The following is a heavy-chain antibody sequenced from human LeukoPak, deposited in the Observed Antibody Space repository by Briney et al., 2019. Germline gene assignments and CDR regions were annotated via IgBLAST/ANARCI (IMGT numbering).Heavy chain of an antibody. CDR3: ARGFDSKSTYFDY. Sequence: SETLFLTCTVSGGSISSYYWSWIRQPPGKGLEWIGYISYSGSTNYNPSLKSRVTISLDTSKNQFSLKLRSVTAADTAAYYCARGFDSKSTYFDYWGQGTLVTVSS. CDR2: ISYSGST. J-gene: IGHJ4*02. V-gene: IGHV4-59*01. CDR1: GGSISSYY. D-gene: IGHD5-12*01.